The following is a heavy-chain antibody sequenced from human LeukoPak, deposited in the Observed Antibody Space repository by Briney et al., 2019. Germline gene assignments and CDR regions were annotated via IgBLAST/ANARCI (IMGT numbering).Heavy chain of an antibody. CDR2: ISGSGGST. Sequence: GGSLRLSCAASGFTLSSNWMSWVRQAPGKGLEWVSAISGSGGSTYYADSVKGRFTISRDNAKNSLYLQMNSLRAEDTAVYYCAELGITMIGGVWGKGTTVTISS. CDR3: AELGITMIGGV. J-gene: IGHJ6*04. CDR1: GFTLSSNW. D-gene: IGHD3-10*02. V-gene: IGHV3-23*01.